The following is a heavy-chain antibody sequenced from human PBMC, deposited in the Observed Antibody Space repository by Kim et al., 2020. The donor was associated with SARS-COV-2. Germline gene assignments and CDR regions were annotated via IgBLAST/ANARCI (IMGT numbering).Heavy chain of an antibody. D-gene: IGHD3-3*01. J-gene: IGHJ6*02. CDR2: ISNSGSTI. CDR1: GFTFNNYY. V-gene: IGHV3-11*01. CDR3: ARDERSDTDYDFGSFRAYYSYGMDV. Sequence: GGSLRLSCAASGFTFNNYYMNWIRQAPGKGLEWVSYISNSGSTIYYADSVKGRFTISRDNAKNSLYLQMNSLRAEDTAVYYCARDERSDTDYDFGSFRAYYSYGMDVWGQGTTVTVSS.